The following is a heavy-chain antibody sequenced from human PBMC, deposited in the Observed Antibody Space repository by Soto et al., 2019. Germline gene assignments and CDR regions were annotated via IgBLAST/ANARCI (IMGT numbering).Heavy chain of an antibody. CDR3: AKNWNWGSLVH. CDR1: GGSISSSTDY. Sequence: SETLSLTYTVAGGSISSSTDYWSCIRQSPGKGLEWIGFIYYGGSTNYNPSLKSRVTISVDTPKNQFSLKLSSVTAADTAVYYCAKNWNWGSLVHWGQGTLVTVSS. D-gene: IGHD7-27*01. J-gene: IGHJ4*02. V-gene: IGHV4-61*05. CDR2: IYYGGST.